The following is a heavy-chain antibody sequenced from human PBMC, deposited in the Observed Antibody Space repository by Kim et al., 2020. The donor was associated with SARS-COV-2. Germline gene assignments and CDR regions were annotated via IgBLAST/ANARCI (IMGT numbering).Heavy chain of an antibody. V-gene: IGHV4-61*01. D-gene: IGHD6-13*01. Sequence: SETLSLTCTVSGGSVSSGSYYWSWIRQPPGKGLEWIGYIYYSGSTNYNPSLKSRVTISVDTSKNQFSLKLSSVTAADTAVYYCARAPHRYSSSWYYGYWGQGTLVTVSS. CDR2: IYYSGST. CDR3: ARAPHRYSSSWYYGY. CDR1: GGSVSSGSYY. J-gene: IGHJ4*02.